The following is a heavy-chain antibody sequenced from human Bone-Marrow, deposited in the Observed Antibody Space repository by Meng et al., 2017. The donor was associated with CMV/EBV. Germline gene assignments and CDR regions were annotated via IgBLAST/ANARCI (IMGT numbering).Heavy chain of an antibody. V-gene: IGHV4-38-2*02. Sequence: GSLRLSCTVSGYSINNGYYWGWIRQSPGKGLEWIGSIYYRGNTYYNPSLKSRVTLSVDTSKNQFSLNLSSVTAADTAVYYCARRRAGRGDYEMPGDHFDKWSHGTLVTVSS. D-gene: IGHD3-10*01. J-gene: IGHJ4*01. CDR2: IYYRGNT. CDR3: ARRRAGRGDYEMPGDHFDK. CDR1: GYSINNGYY.